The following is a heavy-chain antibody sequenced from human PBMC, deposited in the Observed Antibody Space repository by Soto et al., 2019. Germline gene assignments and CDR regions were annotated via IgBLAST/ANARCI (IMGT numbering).Heavy chain of an antibody. CDR2: ISYDGSNK. D-gene: IGHD6-6*01. J-gene: IGHJ4*02. CDR3: AKDPLVSSSSGYFDY. CDR1: GFTFSSYG. V-gene: IGHV3-30*18. Sequence: GGSLRLSCAASGFTFSSYGMHWVRQAPGKGLEWVAVISYDGSNKYYADSVKGRFTISRDNSKNTLYLQMNSLRAEETAVYYCAKDPLVSSSSGYFDYWGQGTLVTVSS.